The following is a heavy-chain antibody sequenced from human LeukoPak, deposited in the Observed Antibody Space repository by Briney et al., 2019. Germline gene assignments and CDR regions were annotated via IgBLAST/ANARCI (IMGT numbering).Heavy chain of an antibody. Sequence: GRSLRLSCAASRFTFSSYGMHWVRQAPGKGLEWVAVIWYDGSNKYYADSVKGRFTISRDNSKNTLYLQMNSLRAEDTAVYYCARDRHVVVTAIHSFGFDYWGQGTLVTVSS. CDR3: ARDRHVVVTAIHSFGFDY. J-gene: IGHJ4*02. CDR2: IWYDGSNK. CDR1: RFTFSSYG. D-gene: IGHD2-21*02. V-gene: IGHV3-33*01.